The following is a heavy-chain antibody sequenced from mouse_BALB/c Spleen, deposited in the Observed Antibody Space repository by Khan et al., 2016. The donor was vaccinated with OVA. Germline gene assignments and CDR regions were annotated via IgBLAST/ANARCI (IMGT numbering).Heavy chain of an antibody. Sequence: EVELVESGGGVVKPGGSLKLSCSASGFTFSSFAMSWVRQTPEKRLEWVASISTGGHYTFYPDSVKGRFTLSRDNARNTLYLQMSSLRYEDTASYYCARSLVDYYAMDYWGQGTSVTVSS. J-gene: IGHJ4*01. CDR3: ARSLVDYYAMDY. V-gene: IGHV5-9-3*01. CDR2: ISTGGHYT. CDR1: GFTFSSFA. D-gene: IGHD2-2*01.